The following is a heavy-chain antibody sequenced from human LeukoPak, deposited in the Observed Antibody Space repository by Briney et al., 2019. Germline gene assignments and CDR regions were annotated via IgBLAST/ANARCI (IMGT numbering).Heavy chain of an antibody. CDR3: ARSERSGAGTDAFDI. D-gene: IGHD1-1*01. CDR1: GYTFTGYY. V-gene: IGHV1-2*02. CDR2: ISPISGVP. J-gene: IGHJ3*02. Sequence: VEVSCKASGYTFTGYYIHWVRQAPGQGLEWMGWISPISGVPKIAQNFQGRVSMTSDTSISTAYMELSSLRSDDTALYYCARSERSGAGTDAFDIWGQGTVVTVSS.